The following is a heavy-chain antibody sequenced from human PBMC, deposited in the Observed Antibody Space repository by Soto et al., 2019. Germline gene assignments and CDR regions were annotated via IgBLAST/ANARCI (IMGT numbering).Heavy chain of an antibody. J-gene: IGHJ6*03. CDR1: GYTFTSYG. Sequence: VSVKVSCKASGYTFTSYGISWVRQAPGQGLEWMGWISAYNGNTNYAQKLQGRVTMTTDTSTSTAYMELRSLRSDDTAVYYCARVMRAAGTRNYYYYYMDVWGKGTTVTVSS. V-gene: IGHV1-18*01. D-gene: IGHD6-13*01. CDR2: ISAYNGNT. CDR3: ARVMRAAGTRNYYYYYMDV.